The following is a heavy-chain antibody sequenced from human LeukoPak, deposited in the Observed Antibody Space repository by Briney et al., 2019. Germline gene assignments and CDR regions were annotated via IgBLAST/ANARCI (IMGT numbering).Heavy chain of an antibody. V-gene: IGHV1-18*01. J-gene: IGHJ4*02. CDR3: ARASYCSGGSCYSDY. Sequence: ASVKVSCKASGYTFTSYSISWVRQAPGQGLEWMGWISAYNGNTIYAQKVKGRVTMTTDTSTSTAYMELTSLKSDDTAVYYCARASYCSGGSCYSDYWGQGTLVTVSS. CDR2: ISAYNGNT. CDR1: GYTFTSYS. D-gene: IGHD2-15*01.